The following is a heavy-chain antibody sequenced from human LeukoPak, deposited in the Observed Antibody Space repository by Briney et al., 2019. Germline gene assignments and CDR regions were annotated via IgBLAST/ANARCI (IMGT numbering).Heavy chain of an antibody. J-gene: IGHJ4*02. CDR2: IIPIFGTA. CDR1: GGTFSSYA. CDR3: ARIDDYGDYEY. Sequence: SVKVSCKASGGTFSSYAISWVRQAPGQGLEWMGRIIPIFGTANYAQKFQGRVTITTDESTSTAYVELSSLRSEDTAVYYCARIDDYGDYEYWGQGTLVTVSS. D-gene: IGHD4-17*01. V-gene: IGHV1-69*05.